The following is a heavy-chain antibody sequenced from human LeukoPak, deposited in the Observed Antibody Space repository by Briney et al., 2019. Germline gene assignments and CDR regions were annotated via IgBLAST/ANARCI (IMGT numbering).Heavy chain of an antibody. CDR1: GFTFSHHG. V-gene: IGHV3-21*01. Sequence: GGSLRLSCAASGFTFSHHGMHWVRQAPGKGLEWVSSISSSSSYIYYADSVKGRFTISRDNAKNSLYLQMNSLRAEDTAVYYCASEGATNAFDIWGQGTMVTVSS. CDR3: ASEGATNAFDI. D-gene: IGHD1-26*01. CDR2: ISSSSSYI. J-gene: IGHJ3*02.